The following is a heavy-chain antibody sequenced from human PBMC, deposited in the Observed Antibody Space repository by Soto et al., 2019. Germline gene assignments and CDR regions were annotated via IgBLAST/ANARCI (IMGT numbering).Heavy chain of an antibody. V-gene: IGHV1-69*06. D-gene: IGHD6-25*01. Sequence: LRLVQSGAEVKKPGSSVKVSCQASGDSFNRYAISWVRQAPGQGLEWMGGIIPVLGSADYSQEFHGRVIITAEMSTGTTYMECISLRSDDTAVYYCARDRPTYNSATRRYFDLWGQVTLVSV. CDR2: IIPVLGSA. J-gene: IGHJ5*02. CDR3: ARDRPTYNSATRRYFDL. CDR1: GDSFNRYA.